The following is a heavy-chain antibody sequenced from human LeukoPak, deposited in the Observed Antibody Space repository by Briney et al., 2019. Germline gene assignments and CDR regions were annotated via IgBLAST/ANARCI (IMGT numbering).Heavy chain of an antibody. Sequence: SETLSLTCSVSGDSVTSSYWNWIRQPPGKGLEWIGYVSSDGTTNYTPSLRSRLIMSVDTAKSDISLILTSVTAADTAIYYCARLDCLVEGCYNHWGRGTLVTVSS. CDR2: VSSDGTT. V-gene: IGHV4-59*08. J-gene: IGHJ4*02. CDR3: ARLDCLVEGCYNH. D-gene: IGHD2-15*01. CDR1: GDSVTSSY.